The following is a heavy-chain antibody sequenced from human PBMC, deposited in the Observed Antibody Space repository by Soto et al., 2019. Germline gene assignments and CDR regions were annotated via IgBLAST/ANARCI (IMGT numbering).Heavy chain of an antibody. V-gene: IGHV1-8*01. CDR1: GYTFTSYD. J-gene: IGHJ6*02. Sequence: ASVKVSCKASGYTFTSYDINWVRLATGQGLEWMGWMNPNSGNTGYAQKFQGRVTMTRNTSISTAYMELSSLRSEDTAVYYCARGQLRYFDWLEPYGMDVWGQGTTVTVSS. CDR2: MNPNSGNT. CDR3: ARGQLRYFDWLEPYGMDV. D-gene: IGHD3-9*01.